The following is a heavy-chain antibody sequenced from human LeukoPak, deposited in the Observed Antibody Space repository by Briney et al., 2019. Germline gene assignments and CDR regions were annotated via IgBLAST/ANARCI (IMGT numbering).Heavy chain of an antibody. V-gene: IGHV3-30*18. J-gene: IGHJ6*02. CDR1: GFTFSSYG. D-gene: IGHD7-27*01. CDR2: ISYDGSNK. CDR3: AKDQWGAENWGSYYYYYYYGMDV. Sequence: GRSLRLSCAASGFTFSSYGMHWVRQAPGKGLEWVAVISYDGSNKYYADSVKGRFTISRDNSKNTLYLQMNSLRAEDTAVYYCAKDQWGAENWGSYYYYYYYGMDVWGQGTTVTVSS.